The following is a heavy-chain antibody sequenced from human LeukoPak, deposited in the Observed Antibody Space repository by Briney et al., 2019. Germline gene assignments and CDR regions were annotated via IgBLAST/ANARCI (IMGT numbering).Heavy chain of an antibody. Sequence: GASVKVSCKASGGTFSSYAISWVRQAPGQGLEWMGGIIPIFGTANYAQKFQGGVTNTTDESTSTAYMELSSLRSEDTAVYYCARDRDGYNYVAPYYYYMDVWGKGTTVTVSS. D-gene: IGHD5-24*01. CDR1: GGTFSSYA. V-gene: IGHV1-69*05. CDR2: IIPIFGTA. J-gene: IGHJ6*03. CDR3: ARDRDGYNYVAPYYYYMDV.